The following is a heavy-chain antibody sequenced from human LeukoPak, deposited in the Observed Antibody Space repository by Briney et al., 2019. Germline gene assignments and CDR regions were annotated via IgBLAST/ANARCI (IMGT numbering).Heavy chain of an antibody. V-gene: IGHV4-30-4*01. D-gene: IGHD3-22*01. CDR1: GVSISSGDYY. J-gene: IGHJ4*02. CDR2: IYYSGST. CDR3: ARVHYYDSSGTTGFDY. Sequence: PSQTLSLTCTVSGVSISSGDYYWSWIRQPPGKGLEWIGYIYYSGSTCYNPSLKSRVTISVDTSKNQFSLKLSSVTAADTAVYYCARVHYYDSSGTTGFDYWGQGTLVTVSS.